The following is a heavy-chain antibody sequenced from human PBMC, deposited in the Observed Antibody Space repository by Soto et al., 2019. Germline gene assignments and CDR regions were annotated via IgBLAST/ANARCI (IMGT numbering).Heavy chain of an antibody. CDR3: ARDRYSSSYLWFDP. CDR1: GYSFAGYW. J-gene: IGHJ5*02. V-gene: IGHV5-10-1*01. CDR2: IDPSDSQT. D-gene: IGHD6-13*01. Sequence: PGESLKIFCKGSGYSFAGYWITWVRQKPGKGLEWMGRIDPSDSQTYYSPSFRGHVTISVDTSKNQFSLKLSSVTAADTAVYYCARDRYSSSYLWFDPWGQGTLVAVSS.